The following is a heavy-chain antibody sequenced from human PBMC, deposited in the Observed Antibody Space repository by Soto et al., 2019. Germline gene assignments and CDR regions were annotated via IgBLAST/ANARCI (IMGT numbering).Heavy chain of an antibody. CDR1: GYSFTSYW. D-gene: IGHD5-12*01. CDR3: ARHSDIANSPRYYYGMDV. V-gene: IGHV5-10-1*01. Sequence: GESLKISCKGSGYSFTSYWISWVRQMPGKGLEWMGRIDPSDSYTNYSPSFQGHVTISADKSISTAYLQWSSLKASDTAMYYCARHSDIANSPRYYYGMDVWGQGTRVTFSS. J-gene: IGHJ6*02. CDR2: IDPSDSYT.